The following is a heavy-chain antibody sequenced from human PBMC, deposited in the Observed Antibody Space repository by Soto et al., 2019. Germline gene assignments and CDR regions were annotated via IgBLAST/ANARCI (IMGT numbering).Heavy chain of an antibody. V-gene: IGHV1-69*13. CDR3: ASNAARTTRYYFDY. D-gene: IGHD6-6*01. CDR2: IIPIFGTA. CDR1: GGTFSSYA. J-gene: IGHJ4*02. Sequence: ASVKVSCKASGGTFSSYAISWVRQAPGRGLEWMGGIIPIFGTANYAQKFQGRVTITADESTSTAYMELSSLRSEDTAVYYCASNAARTTRYYFDYWGQGTLVTVSS.